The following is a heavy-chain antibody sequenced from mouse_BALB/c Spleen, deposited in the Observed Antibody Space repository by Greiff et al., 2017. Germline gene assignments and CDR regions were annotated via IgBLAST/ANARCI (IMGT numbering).Heavy chain of an antibody. Sequence: VQLQQSGTVLARPGASVKMSCKASGYSFTSYWMHWVKQRPGQGLEWIGAIYPGNSDTSYNQKFKGKAKLTAVTSASTAYMELSSLTNEDSAVYYCTIGTVVHYYYAMDYWGQGTSVTVSS. J-gene: IGHJ4*01. V-gene: IGHV1-5*01. CDR2: IYPGNSDT. CDR1: GYSFTSYW. D-gene: IGHD1-1*01. CDR3: TIGTVVHYYYAMDY.